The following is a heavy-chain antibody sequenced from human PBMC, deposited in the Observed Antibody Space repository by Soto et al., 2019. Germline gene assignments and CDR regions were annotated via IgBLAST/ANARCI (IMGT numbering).Heavy chain of an antibody. Sequence: SETLSLTCTVSGGSISSSSYYWGWIRQPPGKGLEWIGSIYYSGSTYYNPSLKSRVTISVDTSKNQFSLKLSSVTAADTAVYYCARRNPASILTGYYGPYNWFAPWGQGTLVTVSS. V-gene: IGHV4-39*01. D-gene: IGHD3-9*01. CDR2: IYYSGST. CDR1: GGSISSSSYY. CDR3: ARRNPASILTGYYGPYNWFAP. J-gene: IGHJ5*02.